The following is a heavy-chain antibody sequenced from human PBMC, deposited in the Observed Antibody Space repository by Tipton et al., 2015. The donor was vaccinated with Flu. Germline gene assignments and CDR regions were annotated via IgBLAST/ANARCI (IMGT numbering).Heavy chain of an antibody. CDR2: VFHTGSS. V-gene: IGHV4-38-2*02. J-gene: IGHJ3*02. CDR1: GYSISSDYS. D-gene: IGHD3-3*01. Sequence: TLSLTCTVSGYSISSDYSWGWIRQPPGKGLEWIGNVFHTGSSYYNPSLKSRVTISVDTSKNQFSLNVISVSAADTAVYYCARSRFLEWLHPAAFDIWGQGTLVTVSS. CDR3: ARSRFLEWLHPAAFDI.